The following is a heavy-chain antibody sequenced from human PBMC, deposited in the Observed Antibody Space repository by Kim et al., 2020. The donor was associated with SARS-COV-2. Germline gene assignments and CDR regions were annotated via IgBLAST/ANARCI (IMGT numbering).Heavy chain of an antibody. CDR1: GFTFSSCA. J-gene: IGHJ3*02. CDR2: ISYDGSNK. V-gene: IGHV3-30-3*01. D-gene: IGHD1-26*01. CDR3: ARDPCPGTPGAYYYAFD. Sequence: GGSLRLSCAASGFTFSSCAIHWVRQAPGKGLEWVAVISYDGSNKNYADSVKGRFTISRDNYKNTLYLQMNSLRAEDTATYYCARDPCPGTPGAYYYAFD.